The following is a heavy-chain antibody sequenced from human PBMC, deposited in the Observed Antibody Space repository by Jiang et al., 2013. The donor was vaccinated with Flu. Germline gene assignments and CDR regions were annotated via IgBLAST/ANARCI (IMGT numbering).Heavy chain of an antibody. CDR1: GFTFGSYG. V-gene: IGHV3-30*03. D-gene: IGHD1-14*01. CDR3: ARFYNSYYFDY. J-gene: IGHJ4*02. CDR2: ISYDGSEK. Sequence: QLLESGGGVVQPGRSLRLSCAASGFTFGSYGMHWVRQAPGKGLEWVAAISYDGSEKNYAASVRGRFTISRDTSKSTLALQLNSLRVEDTALYYCARFYNSYYFDYWGQGTLVTVSS.